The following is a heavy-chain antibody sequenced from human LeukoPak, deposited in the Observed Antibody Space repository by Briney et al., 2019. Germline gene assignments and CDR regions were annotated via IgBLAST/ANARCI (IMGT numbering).Heavy chain of an antibody. J-gene: IGHJ3*02. V-gene: IGHV4-59*01. D-gene: IGHD2-15*01. CDR2: VYYSGST. Sequence: SETLSLTCTVSGGSIRSYYWSWIRQPPGKGLEWIGYVYYSGSTNYNPSLKSRVTISVDTSKNQFSLKLSSVTAADTAVYYCAREETVAAIDAFDIWGQGTMVTVSS. CDR3: AREETVAAIDAFDI. CDR1: GGSIRSYY.